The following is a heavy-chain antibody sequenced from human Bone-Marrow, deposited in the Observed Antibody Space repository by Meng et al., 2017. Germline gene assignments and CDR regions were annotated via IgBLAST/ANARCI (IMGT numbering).Heavy chain of an antibody. CDR1: GFTFSSYG. Sequence: GGSLRLSCAASGFTFSSYGMNWVRQAPGKGLEWVSYISSSGSTIYYADSVKGRFTISRDNAKNSLYLQMNSLRAEDTAVYYCASATIYSGYSYAFYYYYGMDVWGQGTTVTVSS. V-gene: IGHV3-48*03. CDR2: ISSSGSTI. D-gene: IGHD5-18*01. CDR3: ASATIYSGYSYAFYYYYGMDV. J-gene: IGHJ6*02.